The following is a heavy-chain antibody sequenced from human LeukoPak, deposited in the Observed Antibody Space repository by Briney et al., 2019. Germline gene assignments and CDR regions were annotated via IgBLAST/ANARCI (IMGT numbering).Heavy chain of an antibody. CDR1: GYTFTGYY. V-gene: IGHV1-2*02. CDR3: ARDLVGYCSGGSCHDGNYYYGMDV. J-gene: IGHJ6*02. CDR2: INPNSGGT. D-gene: IGHD2-15*01. Sequence: GASVKVSCKASGYTFTGYYMHWVRQAPGQGLEWMGWINPNSGGTNYAQKFQGRVTMTRDTSISTAYMELSRLRSDDTAVYYCARDLVGYCSGGSCHDGNYYYGMDVWGQGTTVTVSS.